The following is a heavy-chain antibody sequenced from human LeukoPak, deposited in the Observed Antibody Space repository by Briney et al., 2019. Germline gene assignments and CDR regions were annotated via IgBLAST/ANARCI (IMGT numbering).Heavy chain of an antibody. D-gene: IGHD4-17*01. Sequence: SETLSLTCAVSGYSISSSNWWGWIRQPPGKGLEWIGYIYYSGSTYYNPSLKSRVTMSVDTSKNQFSLKLTSVTAADTAVYYCARHDYGDYGTFDIWGQGTMVTVSS. V-gene: IGHV4-28*01. CDR2: IYYSGST. J-gene: IGHJ3*02. CDR1: GYSISSSNW. CDR3: ARHDYGDYGTFDI.